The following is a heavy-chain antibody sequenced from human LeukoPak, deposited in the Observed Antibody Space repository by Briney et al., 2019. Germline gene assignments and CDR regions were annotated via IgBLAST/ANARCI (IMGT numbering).Heavy chain of an antibody. V-gene: IGHV4-30-2*01. Sequence: PSQTLSLTCTVSGGSISSGGYYWSWIRQPPGKGLEWIGYIYHSGSTYYNPSLKSRVTISVDRSKNQFSLKLSSVTAADTAVYYCARLCIGYSSGLGWFDPWGQGTLVTVSS. D-gene: IGHD6-19*01. CDR3: ARLCIGYSSGLGWFDP. J-gene: IGHJ5*02. CDR2: IYHSGST. CDR1: GGSISSGGYY.